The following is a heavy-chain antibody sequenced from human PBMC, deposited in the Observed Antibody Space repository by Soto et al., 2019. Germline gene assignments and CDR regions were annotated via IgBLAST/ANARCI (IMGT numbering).Heavy chain of an antibody. CDR1: GFTFSSYA. CDR2: ISGSGGST. J-gene: IGHJ4*02. V-gene: IGHV3-23*01. D-gene: IGHD4-17*01. CDR3: ARESYGDYHFDY. Sequence: PGGSLRLSCAAYGFTFSSYAMSWVRQAPGKGLEWVSAISGSGGSTYYADSVKGRFTISRDNSKNTLYLQMNSLRTEDTAVYYCARESYGDYHFDYWGQGTLVTAS.